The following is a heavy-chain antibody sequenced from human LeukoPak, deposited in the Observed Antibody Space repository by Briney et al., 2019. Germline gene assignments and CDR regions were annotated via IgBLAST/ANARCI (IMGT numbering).Heavy chain of an antibody. Sequence: PGGSLRLSCAASGFIFSDYGMHWVRQAPGKGLEWVAFIRYDGSNKYYLDSVKGRFTISRDSSKNTVYLQMNGLRAEDTAVYYCAKEGTASKPSDLDYWGQGTLVTVSS. CDR3: AKEGTASKPSDLDY. J-gene: IGHJ4*02. CDR1: GFIFSDYG. V-gene: IGHV3-30*02. D-gene: IGHD1/OR15-1a*01. CDR2: IRYDGSNK.